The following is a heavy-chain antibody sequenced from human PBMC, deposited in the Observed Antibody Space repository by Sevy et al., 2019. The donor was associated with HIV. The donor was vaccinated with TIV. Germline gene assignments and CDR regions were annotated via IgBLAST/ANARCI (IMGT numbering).Heavy chain of an antibody. Sequence: ESLKISCQGSGYSFTSHWIGWVRHMPRKGLEWMGIIFPDDSDTRYSPSFQGQVTFSADKSINTAYLQWSSLKASDTAMYYCATSRSGYFDSSGYYIYWGQGTLVTVSS. V-gene: IGHV5-51*01. CDR3: ATSRSGYFDSSGYYIY. D-gene: IGHD3-22*01. CDR2: IFPDDSDT. J-gene: IGHJ4*02. CDR1: GYSFTSHW.